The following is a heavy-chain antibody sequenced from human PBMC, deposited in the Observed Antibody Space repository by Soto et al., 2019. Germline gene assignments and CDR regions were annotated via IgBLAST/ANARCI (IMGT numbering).Heavy chain of an antibody. V-gene: IGHV4-39*07. CDR3: ARDQGIAVAVFDY. Sequence: PSETLSLTCIVSGESISGTIYYWGWIRQPPGKGLEWIGSIYYSGSTNYNPSGSTNYNPSLKSRVTISVDTSKNQISLKLSSVTAADTAVYYCARDQGIAVAVFDYWGQGTLVTVSS. CDR2: IYYSGSTNYNPSGST. D-gene: IGHD6-19*01. J-gene: IGHJ4*02. CDR1: GESISGTIYY.